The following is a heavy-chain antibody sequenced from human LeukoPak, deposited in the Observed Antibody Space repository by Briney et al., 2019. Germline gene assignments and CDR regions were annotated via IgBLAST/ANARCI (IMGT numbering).Heavy chain of an antibody. CDR1: GGSFSGYY. J-gene: IGHJ6*02. CDR3: ARGQAARRSYYYYGMDV. Sequence: PSETLSLICAVYGGSFSGYYWSWIRQPPGKGLEWIGEINHSGSTNYNPSLKSRVTISVDTSKNQFSLKLSSVTAADTAVYYCARGQAARRSYYYYGMDVWGQGTTVTVSS. D-gene: IGHD6-6*01. V-gene: IGHV4-34*01. CDR2: INHSGST.